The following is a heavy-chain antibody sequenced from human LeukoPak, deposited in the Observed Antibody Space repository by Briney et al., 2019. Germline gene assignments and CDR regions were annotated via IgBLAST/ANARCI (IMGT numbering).Heavy chain of an antibody. D-gene: IGHD3-22*01. CDR1: GFTFSSYW. V-gene: IGHV3-74*01. Sequence: GGSLRLSCAASGFTFSSYWMHWVRQAPGKGLVWVSRISDGGSTTTYADSVKGRFTISRDNAKNTLYLQMNGLRAEDTAAYYCSRSAYYDGSGNYYDYWGQGTLVTVSS. CDR3: SRSAYYDGSGNYYDY. CDR2: ISDGGSTT. J-gene: IGHJ4*02.